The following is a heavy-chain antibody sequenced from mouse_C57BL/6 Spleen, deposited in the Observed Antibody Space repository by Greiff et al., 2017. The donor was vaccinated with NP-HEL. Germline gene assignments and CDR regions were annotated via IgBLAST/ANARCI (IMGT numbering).Heavy chain of an antibody. Sequence: VQLQQPGAELVMPGASVKLSCKASGYTFTSYWMHWVKQRPGQGLEWIGEIDPSDSYTNYNQKFKGKSTLTVDKSSSTAYMQLSSLTSEDSAVYYCARRLGYFDVWGTGTTVTVSS. CDR1: GYTFTSYW. CDR2: IDPSDSYT. V-gene: IGHV1-69*01. CDR3: ARRLGYFDV. J-gene: IGHJ1*03.